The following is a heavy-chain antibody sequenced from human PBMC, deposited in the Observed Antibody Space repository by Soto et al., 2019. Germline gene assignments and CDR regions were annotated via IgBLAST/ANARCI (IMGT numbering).Heavy chain of an antibody. D-gene: IGHD5-12*01. V-gene: IGHV1-18*01. J-gene: IGHJ6*02. CDR3: GREGVAPYYYYGMDV. Sequence: ASVKVSCKASSYTFTRSGISWVRQAPGQGLEWMGWISTYNGDTNYAQTFQGRVTMTTDTSTSTVHMEVRSLRSDDTAVYYCGREGVAPYYYYGMDVWRHGTTVTVSS. CDR1: SYTFTRSG. CDR2: ISTYNGDT.